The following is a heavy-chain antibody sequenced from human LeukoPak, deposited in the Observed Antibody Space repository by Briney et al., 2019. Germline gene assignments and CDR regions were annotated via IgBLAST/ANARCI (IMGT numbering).Heavy chain of an antibody. CDR1: GFTFSDYY. CDR2: ISRNGDTT. V-gene: IGHV3-11*04. CDR3: ARDHNYAFDN. Sequence: GGSLRLSCAASGFTFSDYYMSWIRQAPGKGLEWVSYISRNGDTTYYADSVRGRFTISADKAKNSLYLQMNSLRVEDTAVYYCARDHNYAFDNWGQGTLVSVAS. J-gene: IGHJ4*02. D-gene: IGHD1-1*01.